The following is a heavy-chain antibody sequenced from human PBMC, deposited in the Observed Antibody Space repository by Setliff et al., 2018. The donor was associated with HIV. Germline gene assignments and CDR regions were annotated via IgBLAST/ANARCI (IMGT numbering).Heavy chain of an antibody. CDR2: IKSIISGGTT. J-gene: IGHJ4*02. CDR3: TTGGGGAN. CDR1: GFSVSDDW. D-gene: IGHD3-16*01. Sequence: GGSLRLSCAASGFSVSDDWMSWVRQTPGERLEWVGRIKSIISGGTTDYAAPVKDRFTISRDDSKNMVYLQMNSLKTEDTAVYYCTTGGGGANWGQGTLVTVSS. V-gene: IGHV3-15*01.